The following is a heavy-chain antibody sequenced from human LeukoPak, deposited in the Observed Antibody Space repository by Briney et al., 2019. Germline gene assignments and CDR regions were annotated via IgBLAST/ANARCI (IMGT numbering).Heavy chain of an antibody. J-gene: IGHJ4*02. Sequence: GGSLRLSCAASGFTFNNYAIHWVRQAPGKGLEWVGVISFDGSNKYYADSVKGRFTISRDNSKNTLYLQVNSLRAEDTAVYYCARDESRYYYDYWGQGTLVTVSS. CDR3: ARDESRYYYDY. D-gene: IGHD6-13*01. CDR2: ISFDGSNK. CDR1: GFTFNNYA. V-gene: IGHV3-30-3*01.